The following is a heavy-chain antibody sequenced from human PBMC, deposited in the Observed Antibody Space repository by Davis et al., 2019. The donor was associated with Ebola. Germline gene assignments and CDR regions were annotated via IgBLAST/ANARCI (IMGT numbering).Heavy chain of an antibody. V-gene: IGHV4-39*01. CDR1: GDSIRSSIYY. D-gene: IGHD6-13*01. Sequence: SETLSLTCTVSGDSIRSSIYYWGWIRQPPGKGLEWIGSIYYSGTTSYNPSLKSRVTISVDTSKNQFSLRMSSVTAADTAVYYCARLPYSSLSYFDYWGQGTLVTVSS. CDR2: IYYSGTT. J-gene: IGHJ4*02. CDR3: ARLPYSSLSYFDY.